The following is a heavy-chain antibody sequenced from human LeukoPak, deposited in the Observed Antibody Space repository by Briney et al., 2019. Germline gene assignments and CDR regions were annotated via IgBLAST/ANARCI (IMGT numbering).Heavy chain of an antibody. J-gene: IGHJ5*02. CDR1: GGTFSSCA. V-gene: IGHV1-69*04. Sequence: ASVKVSCKASGGTFSSCAISWVRQAPGQGLEWMGRIIPILGIANYAQKFQGRVTHTADKSTSTDYMWLSSLRSEDRHVYYCAREVRFIGVFTRYHWFVPWREGTRVTVPS. CDR3: AREVRFIGVFTRYHWFVP. CDR2: IIPILGIA. D-gene: IGHD3-3*01.